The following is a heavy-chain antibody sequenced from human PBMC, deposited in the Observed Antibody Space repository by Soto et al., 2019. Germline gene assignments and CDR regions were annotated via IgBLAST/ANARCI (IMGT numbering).Heavy chain of an antibody. J-gene: IGHJ4*02. CDR3: ARDSAYGFDY. D-gene: IGHD5-12*01. V-gene: IGHV3-48*01. CDR1: GFTFSSYS. CDR2: ISASHV. Sequence: GGSLRLSCAASGFTFSSYSMNWVRQAPGKGLEWVSYISASHVNYADSVKGRFTISRDNAKNSLYLQMNSLGAEDTAIYYCARDSAYGFDYWGQGILVTVSS.